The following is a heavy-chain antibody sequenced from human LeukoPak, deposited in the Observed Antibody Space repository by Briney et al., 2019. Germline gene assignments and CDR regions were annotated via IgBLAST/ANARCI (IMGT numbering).Heavy chain of an antibody. CDR1: GGTFSSYA. V-gene: IGHV1-24*01. CDR2: FDPEDGET. CDR3: ASVPLIAANSG. J-gene: IGHJ4*02. D-gene: IGHD6-6*01. Sequence: ASVKVSCKASGGTFSSYAISWVRQAPGKGLEWMGGFDPEDGETIYAQKFQGRVTMTEDTSTDTAYMELSSLRSEDTAVYYCASVPLIAANSGWGQGTLVTVSS.